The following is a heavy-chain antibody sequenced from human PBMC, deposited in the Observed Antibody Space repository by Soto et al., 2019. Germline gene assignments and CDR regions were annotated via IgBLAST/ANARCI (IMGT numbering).Heavy chain of an antibody. V-gene: IGHV4-39*02. J-gene: IGHJ3*02. CDR2: IHYRVST. D-gene: IGHD4-17*01. CDR1: GGSMTSNSYY. Sequence: PSETLSLTCTVSGGSMTSNSYYWGWVRHTPGKGLEYIGSIHYRVSTLYNKSLKSRVAISVDTSKNTFSLRVTSVTAADTAMYFCARLFDFRDYEASDISGKGTMVTVSS. CDR3: ARLFDFRDYEASDI.